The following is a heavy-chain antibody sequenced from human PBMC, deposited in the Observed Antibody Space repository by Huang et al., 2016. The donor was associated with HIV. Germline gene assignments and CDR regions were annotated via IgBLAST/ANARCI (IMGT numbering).Heavy chain of an antibody. J-gene: IGHJ3*01. V-gene: IGHV4-39*02. CDR1: GDSVDSSYSY. CDR2: IYSNGNT. D-gene: IGHD1-1*01. CDR3: SRGPSTPATEL. Sequence: QVQLQESGQGLVKPSDTLSLTCIVSGDSVDSSYSYWGWVRQPPGKGLAWMGSIYSNGNTYGNKYLKGRITISVDTSKNHFSLNLKTVTAADTAVYYCSRGPSTPATELWGQGTMVTVSS.